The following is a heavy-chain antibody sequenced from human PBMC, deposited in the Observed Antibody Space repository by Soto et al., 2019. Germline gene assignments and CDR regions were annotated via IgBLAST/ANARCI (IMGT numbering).Heavy chain of an antibody. J-gene: IGHJ4*02. CDR1: GFTFSSYA. D-gene: IGHD3-22*01. Sequence: GGSLRLSCAASGFTFSSYAMSLVRQAPGKGLEWVSAISGSGGSTYYADSVKGRFTISRDNSKNTLYLQMNSLRAEDTAVYYCANYYDSSGYFFFFDYWGQGTLVTVSS. CDR2: ISGSGGST. V-gene: IGHV3-23*01. CDR3: ANYYDSSGYFFFFDY.